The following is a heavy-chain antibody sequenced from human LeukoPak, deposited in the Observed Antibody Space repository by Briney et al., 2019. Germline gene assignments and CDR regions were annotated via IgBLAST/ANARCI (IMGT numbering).Heavy chain of an antibody. CDR3: ARALLIVGATTGDY. J-gene: IGHJ4*02. CDR1: GYTFTSYA. CDR2: ISAYNGNT. V-gene: IGHV1-18*01. D-gene: IGHD1-26*01. Sequence: GASVKVSCKASGYTFTSYAMHWVRQAPGQRLEWMGWISAYNGNTNYAQKLQGRVTMTTDTSTSTAYMELRSLRPDDTAVYYCARALLIVGATTGDYWGQGTLVTVSS.